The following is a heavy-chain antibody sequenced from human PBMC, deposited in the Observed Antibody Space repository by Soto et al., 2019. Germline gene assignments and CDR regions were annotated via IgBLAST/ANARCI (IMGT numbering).Heavy chain of an antibody. V-gene: IGHV1-18*01. CDR1: GYTFTRYG. CDR3: AKNGQPPYYYYGLDV. D-gene: IGHD2-8*01. CDR2: ISGYNGDT. J-gene: IGHJ6*02. Sequence: QGQLVQSGAEVKKPGASVKVSCKASGYTFTRYGISWVRQAPGQGLEWMGWISGYNGDTKYAQKIQDRITMTIDTSTTTAFMELRSLTADDTAVYYCAKNGQPPYYYYGLDVWGQGTTVTVSS.